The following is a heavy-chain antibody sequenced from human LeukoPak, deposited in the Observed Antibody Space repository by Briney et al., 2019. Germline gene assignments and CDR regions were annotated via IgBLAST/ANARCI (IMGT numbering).Heavy chain of an antibody. Sequence: SXTLSLTCTVSGGSISSGIYYWSWIRQPAGKGLEWIGRIYTSGSTNYNPSLKSRVTISVDTSKNQFSLKLSSVTAADTAVYYCARCYGSGSYSFDYWGQGTLVTVSS. D-gene: IGHD3-10*01. J-gene: IGHJ4*02. V-gene: IGHV4-61*02. CDR1: GGSISSGIYY. CDR3: ARCYGSGSYSFDY. CDR2: IYTSGST.